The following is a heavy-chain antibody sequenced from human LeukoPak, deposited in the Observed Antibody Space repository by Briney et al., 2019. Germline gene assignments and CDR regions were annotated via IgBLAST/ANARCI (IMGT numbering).Heavy chain of an antibody. CDR1: GFTFSSYG. CDR3: AKEGPTALGVPAHYGMDV. D-gene: IGHD2-2*01. V-gene: IGHV3-30*18. CDR2: KSYDGSNK. J-gene: IGHJ6*04. Sequence: GRSLRLSCAASGFTFSSYGMHWVRQAPGKGLEWVAVKSYDGSNKYYADSVKGRFTISRDNSKNTLYLQMNSLRAEDTAVYYCAKEGPTALGVPAHYGMDVWGKGTTVTVSS.